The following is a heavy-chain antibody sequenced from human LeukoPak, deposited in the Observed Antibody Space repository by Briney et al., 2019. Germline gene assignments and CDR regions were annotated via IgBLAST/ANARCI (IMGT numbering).Heavy chain of an antibody. CDR1: GDSLNNYY. Sequence: SETLSLTCTVSGDSLNNYYWTWIRQPPGKGLEWIGYIYYSGSTNYNPSLKSRVTMSVDTSKTQFSLKLTSATAADTAVYYCARATYCSGGSCYAPAFDYWGQGTLVTVSS. CDR2: IYYSGST. CDR3: ARATYCSGGSCYAPAFDY. J-gene: IGHJ4*02. V-gene: IGHV4-59*01. D-gene: IGHD2-15*01.